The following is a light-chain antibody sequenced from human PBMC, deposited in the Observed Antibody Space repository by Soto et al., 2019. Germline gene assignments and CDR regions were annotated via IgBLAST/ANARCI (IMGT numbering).Light chain of an antibody. J-gene: IGKJ2*01. CDR1: QSINSW. Sequence: DIQMTQSPSTLSAAVGDRFTITCRASQSINSWLAWYQQKPGEAPKVLIYKASNLESGVPSRFSGSGSGTEFTLTISSLQPDDFATYYCQQYKTYTTFGQGTKVDI. CDR3: QQYKTYTT. V-gene: IGKV1-5*03. CDR2: KAS.